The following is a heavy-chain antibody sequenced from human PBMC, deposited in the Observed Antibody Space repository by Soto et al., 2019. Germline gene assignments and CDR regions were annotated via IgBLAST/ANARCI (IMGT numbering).Heavy chain of an antibody. D-gene: IGHD2-2*01. V-gene: IGHV5-10-1*01. CDR2: IDPSDSYT. CDR1: GYSFTTYW. Sequence: PGESLKISCKGSGYSFTTYWINWVRQMPGKGLEWMGRIDPSDSYTDYSPSFQSHVTLSADKSISTAYLQWSSLKASDTAMYYCARQHCSTTTCSFYFDYWGQGTLVTVSS. J-gene: IGHJ4*02. CDR3: ARQHCSTTTCSFYFDY.